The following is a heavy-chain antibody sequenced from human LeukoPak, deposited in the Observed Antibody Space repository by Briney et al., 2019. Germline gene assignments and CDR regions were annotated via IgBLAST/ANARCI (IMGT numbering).Heavy chain of an antibody. CDR2: ISGSGGST. D-gene: IGHD3-22*01. Sequence: GGSLRLSCAASGFTFSSYAMSGVRQAPGKGLEWVSAISGSGGSTYYAASVKGRFTISRDNSKNTLYLQMSSLRAEDTAVYYCAKALYYDSSGYYVDFDYWGQGTLVTVSS. CDR3: AKALYYDSSGYYVDFDY. V-gene: IGHV3-23*01. J-gene: IGHJ4*02. CDR1: GFTFSSYA.